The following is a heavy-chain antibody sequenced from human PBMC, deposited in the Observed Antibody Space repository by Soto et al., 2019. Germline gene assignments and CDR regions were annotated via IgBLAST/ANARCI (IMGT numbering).Heavy chain of an antibody. V-gene: IGHV4-61*01. CDR2: IYYSGST. Sequence: PSETLSLTCTVSGASVSSASYYWSWIRQPPGKGLEWIGYIYYSGSTNYNPSLKSRVTISVDTSKNQFSLKLSSVTAADTAVYYCARGKANYDFWSGYYFQHWGQGTLVTVSS. CDR3: ARGKANYDFWSGYYFQH. J-gene: IGHJ1*01. CDR1: GASVSSASYY. D-gene: IGHD3-3*01.